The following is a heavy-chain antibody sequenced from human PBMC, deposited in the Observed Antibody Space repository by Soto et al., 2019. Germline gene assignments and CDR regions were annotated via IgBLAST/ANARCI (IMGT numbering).Heavy chain of an antibody. D-gene: IGHD3-9*01. J-gene: IGHJ4*02. CDR2: ISGSGGST. V-gene: IGHV3-23*01. CDR3: AKDLFYFDWLPFDY. CDR1: GFTFSSYA. Sequence: PGGSLRLSCAAFGFTFSSYAMSWVRQAPGKGLEWVSAISGSGGSTYYADSVKGRFTISRDNSKNTLYLQMNSLRAEDTAVYYCAKDLFYFDWLPFDYWGQGTLVTVS.